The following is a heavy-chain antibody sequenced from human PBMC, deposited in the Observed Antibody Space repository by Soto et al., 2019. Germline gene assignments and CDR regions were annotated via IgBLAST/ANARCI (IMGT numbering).Heavy chain of an antibody. CDR3: ARQRTTVVTQAYFDH. D-gene: IGHD2-21*02. J-gene: IGHJ4*02. Sequence: SETLSLICIVSGESISSSSYYWGWIRQPPGKGLEWIGSIYYSGRTYYNPSFKSRVTISIDTSKNQFSLKLSSVTATDTAVYYCARQRTTVVTQAYFDHWGQGAPVTVSS. CDR2: IYYSGRT. V-gene: IGHV4-39*01. CDR1: GESISSSSYY.